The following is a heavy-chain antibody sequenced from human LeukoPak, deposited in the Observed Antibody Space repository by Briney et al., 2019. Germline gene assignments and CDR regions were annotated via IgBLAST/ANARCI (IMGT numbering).Heavy chain of an antibody. CDR2: IIPILGIA. Sequence: SVKVSCKVSGGTFSSYAISWVRQAPGQGLEWMGRIIPILGIANYAQKFQGRVTITADKSTSTAYMELSSLRSEDTAVYYCATPTTDGYNIDYWGQGTLVTVSS. CDR1: GGTFSSYA. CDR3: ATPTTDGYNIDY. J-gene: IGHJ4*02. D-gene: IGHD5-24*01. V-gene: IGHV1-69*04.